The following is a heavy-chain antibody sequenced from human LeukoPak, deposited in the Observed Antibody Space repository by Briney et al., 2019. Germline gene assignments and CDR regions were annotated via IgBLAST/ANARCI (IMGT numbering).Heavy chain of an antibody. Sequence: GAPVKVSCKASGGTFSSYAISWVRQAPGQGLEWMGWINPNSGGTNYAQKFQGRVTMTRDTSISTAYMELSRLRSDDTAVYYCARTYYYDSSFDYWGQGTLVTVSS. CDR1: GGTFSSYA. CDR3: ARTYYYDSSFDY. J-gene: IGHJ4*02. V-gene: IGHV1-2*02. CDR2: INPNSGGT. D-gene: IGHD3-22*01.